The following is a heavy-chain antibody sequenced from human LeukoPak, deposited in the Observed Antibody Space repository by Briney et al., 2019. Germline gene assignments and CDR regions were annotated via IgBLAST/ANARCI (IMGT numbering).Heavy chain of an antibody. CDR3: AKEVCTSTSCYHFDY. CDR2: ISDSGDRT. Sequence: GGSLRLSCAVSGFPFSSNGMNWVRQAPGKGLEWVSAISDSGDRTYYADSVKGRFTISRDNSKNTLYLQMNSLRAEDTAVYYCAKEVCTSTSCYHFDYWGQGTLVTVSS. V-gene: IGHV3-23*01. CDR1: GFPFSSNG. D-gene: IGHD2-2*01. J-gene: IGHJ4*02.